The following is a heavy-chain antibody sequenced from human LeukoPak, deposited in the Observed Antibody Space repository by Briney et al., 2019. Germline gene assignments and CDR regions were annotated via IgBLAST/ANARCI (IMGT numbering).Heavy chain of an antibody. V-gene: IGHV3-30*02. D-gene: IGHD2-8*01. J-gene: IGHJ6*03. CDR3: AKDRCSNGVGCYYYYMDA. CDR1: GFTFSSYW. CDR2: IRYDGSNK. Sequence: PGGSLRLSCAASGFTFSSYWMSWVRQAPGKGLEWVAFIRYDGSNKYYADSVKGRFTISRDNSKNTLYLQMNSLRAEDTAVYYCAKDRCSNGVGCYYYYMDAWGKGTSVTISS.